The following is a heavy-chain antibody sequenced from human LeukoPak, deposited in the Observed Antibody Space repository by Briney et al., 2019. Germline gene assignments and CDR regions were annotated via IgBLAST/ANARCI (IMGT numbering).Heavy chain of an antibody. CDR2: IYHSGST. Sequence: PSETLSLTCTVSGGSISSGGYYWSWIRQPPGKGLEWIGYIYHSGSTYYNPSLKSRVTISVDTSKNQFSLKLSSVTAADTAVYYCARVGSSSFHYYYYMDVWGKGTTVTVSS. J-gene: IGHJ6*03. CDR1: GGSISSGGYY. CDR3: ARVGSSSFHYYYYMDV. V-gene: IGHV4-30-2*01. D-gene: IGHD6-6*01.